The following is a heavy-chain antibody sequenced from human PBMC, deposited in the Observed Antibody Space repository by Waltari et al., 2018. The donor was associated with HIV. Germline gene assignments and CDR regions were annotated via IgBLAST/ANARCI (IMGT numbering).Heavy chain of an antibody. J-gene: IGHJ4*02. D-gene: IGHD3-10*01. Sequence: QAPPVQSWAGVKKPGASVKVSCKASEYRFTEYDLNWVRQAPGQGLEWMGRMNPVSGNMEDAQKFQGRVTMTRDTSTSTAYMELSSRRSDDTAVYYCARAVYGSGLNFLDYWGQGTLVSVSS. V-gene: IGHV1-8*01. CDR2: MNPVSGNM. CDR1: EYRFTEYD. CDR3: ARAVYGSGLNFLDY.